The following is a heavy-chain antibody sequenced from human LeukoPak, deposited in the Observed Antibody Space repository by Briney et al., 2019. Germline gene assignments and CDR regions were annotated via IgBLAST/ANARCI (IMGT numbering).Heavy chain of an antibody. V-gene: IGHV3-23*01. J-gene: IGHJ4*02. CDR2: ISGSGGST. D-gene: IGHD3-10*01. CDR3: AKLGKSGSYYYFDY. Sequence: GGSLRLSCAASGFTFSSYAMSWVRQAPGMGLEWVSPISGSGGSTYYADSVKGRFTISRDNSKNTLYLQMNSLRAEDTAVYYCAKLGKSGSYYYFDYWGQGTLVTVSS. CDR1: GFTFSSYA.